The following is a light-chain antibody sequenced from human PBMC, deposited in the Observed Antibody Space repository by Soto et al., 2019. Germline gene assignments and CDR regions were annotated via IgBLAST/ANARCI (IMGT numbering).Light chain of an antibody. V-gene: IGKV3-15*01. Sequence: EIVMTQSPVTLSVSPGERATLSCRASQSVSSNLAWYQQKPGQAPRLLIDGASTRATGIPARLSGSGSGTEFTLTLSSLQSEDFAVYYCQQHDKWPFTFGQGTKLDIK. CDR3: QQHDKWPFT. CDR1: QSVSSN. J-gene: IGKJ2*01. CDR2: GAS.